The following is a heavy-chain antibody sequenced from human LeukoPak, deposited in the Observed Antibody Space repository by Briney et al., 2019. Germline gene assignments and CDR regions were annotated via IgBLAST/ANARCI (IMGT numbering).Heavy chain of an antibody. Sequence: GGSLRLSCAASGFTFDRFTIHWVRQTPGKGLEWVSLINRRGHTFYADSVKGRFTISRDNSRNSVFLQMNSLRPEDTAVYYCAKEEQYYDFWSGYNTYLNWFDPWGQGTLVTVSS. J-gene: IGHJ5*02. CDR1: GFTFDRFT. V-gene: IGHV3-43*01. D-gene: IGHD3-3*01. CDR2: INRRGHT. CDR3: AKEEQYYDFWSGYNTYLNWFDP.